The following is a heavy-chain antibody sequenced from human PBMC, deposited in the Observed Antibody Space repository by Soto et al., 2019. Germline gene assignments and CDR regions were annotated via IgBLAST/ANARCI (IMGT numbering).Heavy chain of an antibody. D-gene: IGHD3-22*01. Sequence: QVQVVQSGAEVKKPGASVKVSCKASGYTFTSYGISWVRQAPGQGLEWMGWISAYNGNTKYAQTLQGRVTMTTETSTSTADMELRSLISDDTAVYYWARDLTTGVVDPWGQGTLVTVSS. V-gene: IGHV1-18*01. CDR2: ISAYNGNT. J-gene: IGHJ5*02. CDR1: GYTFTSYG. CDR3: ARDLTTGVVDP.